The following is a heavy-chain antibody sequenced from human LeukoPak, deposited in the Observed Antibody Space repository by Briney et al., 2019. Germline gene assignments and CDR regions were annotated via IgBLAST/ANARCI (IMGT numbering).Heavy chain of an antibody. CDR1: GYAFTNYF. V-gene: IGHV1-46*01. D-gene: IGHD3-10*01. Sequence: ASVKVSCKASGYAFTNYFMHWVRQAPEQGLEWMGIINPSGGSTTYAQKFQGRVTMTRDTSTSTVYMELSSLTSEDTAVYYCARLGAYLRSFDYWGQGTLVTVSS. CDR3: ARLGAYLRSFDY. CDR2: INPSGGST. J-gene: IGHJ4*02.